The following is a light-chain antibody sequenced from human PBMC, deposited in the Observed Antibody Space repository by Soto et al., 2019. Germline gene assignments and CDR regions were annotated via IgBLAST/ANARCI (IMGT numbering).Light chain of an antibody. CDR3: QEYDNLPPFT. Sequence: DIQMTQSPSSLSASVGDRVTITCQASQDISNYLNWYQQKPGKAPKLLIYDASNLETGDPSRFSGSGSGTDFTFTISSLQPEDIATYYCQEYDNLPPFTFGPGTKVDIK. CDR2: DAS. CDR1: QDISNY. J-gene: IGKJ3*01. V-gene: IGKV1-33*01.